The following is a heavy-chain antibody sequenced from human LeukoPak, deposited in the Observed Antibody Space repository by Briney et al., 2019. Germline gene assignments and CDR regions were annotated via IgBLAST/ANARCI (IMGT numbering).Heavy chain of an antibody. CDR3: ARLAGVGYCGGDCYPYYFDY. V-gene: IGHV4-59*12. Sequence: SETLSLTCTVSGGSISSYYWSWIRQPPGKGLEWIGYIYYSGSTNYNPSLKSRVTISVDTSKNQFSLKLSSVTAADTAVYYCARLAGVGYCGGDCYPYYFDYWGQGTLVTVSS. D-gene: IGHD2-21*02. CDR2: IYYSGST. J-gene: IGHJ4*02. CDR1: GGSISSYY.